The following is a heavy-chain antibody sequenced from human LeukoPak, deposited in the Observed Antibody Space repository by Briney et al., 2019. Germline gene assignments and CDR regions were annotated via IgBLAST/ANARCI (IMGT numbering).Heavy chain of an antibody. CDR1: EFTFSNYA. CDR2: VSASGGST. J-gene: IGHJ4*02. D-gene: IGHD5-18*01. V-gene: IGHV3-23*01. Sequence: GGSLRLSCAASEFTFSNYAMSWVRQGPGKGLEWVSVVSASGGSTYYADSVKGRFTISRDNSKNTLYLQMHSLRVEDTAVYYCAKGRLGYSYGDFDYWGQGTLVTVSS. CDR3: AKGRLGYSYGDFDY.